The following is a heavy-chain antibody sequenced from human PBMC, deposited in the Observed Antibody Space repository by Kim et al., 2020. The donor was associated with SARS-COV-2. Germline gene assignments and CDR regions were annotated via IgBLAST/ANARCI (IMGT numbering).Heavy chain of an antibody. CDR3: ARARRYCTGGVCCNWF. V-gene: IGHV4-30-2*01. CDR2: IYYSGST. J-gene: IGHJ5*01. Sequence: SETLSLTCTVSGGSISSGGYSWSWIRQPPGKGLEWIGYIYYSGSTYYNPSLKSRVTISVDRSKSQFSLKLSSVTAADTAVYYCARARRYCTGGVCCNWF. CDR1: GGSISSGGYS. D-gene: IGHD2-8*02.